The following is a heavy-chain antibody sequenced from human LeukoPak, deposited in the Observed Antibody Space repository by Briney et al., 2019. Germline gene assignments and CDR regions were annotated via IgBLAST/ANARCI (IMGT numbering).Heavy chain of an antibody. J-gene: IGHJ5*02. Sequence: PGGSLRLSCAASGFTFSSFGMHWVRQAPGKGLEWVAAISYDGSNEHHADSVKGRFTISRDSSKTTLYLQMNSLRAEDTAMYYCARGDNDYGDQPVVGNWFDPWGQGTLVTVSS. CDR1: GFTFSSFG. D-gene: IGHD4-17*01. V-gene: IGHV3-30*03. CDR3: ARGDNDYGDQPVVGNWFDP. CDR2: ISYDGSNE.